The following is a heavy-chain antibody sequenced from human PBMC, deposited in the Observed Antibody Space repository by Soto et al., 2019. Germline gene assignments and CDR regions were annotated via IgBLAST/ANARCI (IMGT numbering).Heavy chain of an antibody. V-gene: IGHV1-8*01. Sequence: ASVKVSCKASGYTFGNNDISWVRQATGQGLEWMGWMNPNSGNTGYAQKFQGRVSMTRNTSITTAYLELSSLRSDDTAIYYCARMATSGTLNWFDPWGQGTLVTISS. CDR2: MNPNSGNT. J-gene: IGHJ5*02. CDR3: ARMATSGTLNWFDP. CDR1: GYTFGNND.